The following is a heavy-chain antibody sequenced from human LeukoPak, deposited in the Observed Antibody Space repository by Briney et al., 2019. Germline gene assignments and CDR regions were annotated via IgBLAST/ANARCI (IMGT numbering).Heavy chain of an antibody. CDR2: ISGSGGST. J-gene: IGHJ4*02. CDR1: GFAFSSYA. V-gene: IGHV3-23*01. CDR3: AKSPAVAGAFDY. Sequence: GGSLRLSCAASGFAFSSYAMSWVRQAPGKGLEWVSAISGSGGSTYYADSVKGRFTISRDNSKNTLYLQMNSLRAEDTAVYYCAKSPAVAGAFDYWGQGTLVTVSS. D-gene: IGHD6-19*01.